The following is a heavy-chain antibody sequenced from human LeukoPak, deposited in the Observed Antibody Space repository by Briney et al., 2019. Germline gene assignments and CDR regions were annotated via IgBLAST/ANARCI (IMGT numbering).Heavy chain of an antibody. V-gene: IGHV1-2*02. CDR1: GYTFTGYY. Sequence: ASVKVSCKASGYTFTGYYMHWVRQPPGQGLEWMGWINSDSGFTKYAQKFQGRVTMTRDTSITTVYMDLTRLTSDDTAVYYCARNFDMKGFDPWGQGTLVTVSS. D-gene: IGHD3-9*01. CDR2: INSDSGFT. J-gene: IGHJ5*02. CDR3: ARNFDMKGFDP.